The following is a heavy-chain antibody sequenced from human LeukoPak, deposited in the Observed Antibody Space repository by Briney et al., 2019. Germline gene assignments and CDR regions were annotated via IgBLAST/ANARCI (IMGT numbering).Heavy chain of an antibody. J-gene: IGHJ6*03. CDR2: ISWYCCST. V-gene: IGHV3-43D*03. CDR3: AKDIRASLGRDFGVVMDSYYYYYMDV. D-gene: IGHD3-3*01. Sequence: PGGPLRLSCAASGFTFEDYAMHWVRQAPGKGVEGVSLISWYCCSTYYADSVKGRFTISRDNSKNSLYLQMNSLRDEDTALYYCAKDIRASLGRDFGVVMDSYYYYYMDVWGKGTTVTISS. CDR1: GFTFEDYA.